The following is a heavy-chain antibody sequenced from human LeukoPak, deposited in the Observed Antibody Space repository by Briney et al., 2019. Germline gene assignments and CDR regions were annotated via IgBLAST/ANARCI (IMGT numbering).Heavy chain of an antibody. J-gene: IGHJ4*02. CDR3: ARGSSGGDY. D-gene: IGHD3-10*01. Sequence: PGGSLRLSCAASGFSFSNYAMHWGRQAPGKGLEYVSAISSNGGSTDYANSVKGRFTISRDNSKNTLYLQMGSLRAEDMAVYYCARGSSGGDYWGQGTLVTVSS. V-gene: IGHV3-64*01. CDR2: ISSNGGST. CDR1: GFSFSNYA.